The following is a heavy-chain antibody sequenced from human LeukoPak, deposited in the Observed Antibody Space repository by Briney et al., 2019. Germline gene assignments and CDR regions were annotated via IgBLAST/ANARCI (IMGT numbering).Heavy chain of an antibody. CDR2: INPNSGGT. D-gene: IGHD6-13*01. Sequence: GASVKVSCKASGYTFTGYYMHWVRQAPGQGLEWMGRINPNSGGTNYAQKFQGRVTMTRDTSISTACMELSRLRSDDTAVYYCARAKYSSSWGANWYFDLWGRGTLVTVSS. V-gene: IGHV1-2*06. CDR3: ARAKYSSSWGANWYFDL. J-gene: IGHJ2*01. CDR1: GYTFTGYY.